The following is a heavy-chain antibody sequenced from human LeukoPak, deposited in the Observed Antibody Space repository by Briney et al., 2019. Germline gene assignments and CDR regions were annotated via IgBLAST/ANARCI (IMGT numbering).Heavy chain of an antibody. V-gene: IGHV4-59*01. D-gene: IGHD4-17*01. CDR1: GGSISSYY. J-gene: IGHJ4*02. CDR3: ARGATGDYVLGPFGY. Sequence: SETLSLTCTVSGGSISSYYWSWIRQPPGKGLEWIGYIYYSGSTNYNPSLKSRVTISVDTSKNQFSLKLSSVTAADTAVYYCARGATGDYVLGPFGYWGQGTLVTVSS. CDR2: IYYSGST.